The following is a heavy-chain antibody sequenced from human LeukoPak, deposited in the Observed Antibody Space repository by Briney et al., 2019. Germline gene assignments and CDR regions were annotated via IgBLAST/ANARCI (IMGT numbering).Heavy chain of an antibody. CDR1: GYTFTGYY. CDR2: INPNSGGT. J-gene: IGHJ4*02. D-gene: IGHD1-14*01. V-gene: IGHV1-2*06. CDR3: ARGTFTGHFDY. Sequence: PLASVKVSCKASGYTFTGYYMHWVRQAPGQGLEWMVRINPNSGGTNYAQTFQGRFTMTRGRSISTAYMELSRLRSDDTAVYYCARGTFTGHFDYWGQGTLVTVSS.